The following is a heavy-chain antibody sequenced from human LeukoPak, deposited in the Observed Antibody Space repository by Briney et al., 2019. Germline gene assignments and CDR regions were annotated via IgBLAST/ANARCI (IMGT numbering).Heavy chain of an antibody. CDR1: GYTLTELS. D-gene: IGHD2-2*01. Sequence: ASVKVSCKVSGYTLTELSMHWVRQAPGKGLEWMGGFDPEDGETVYAQKFQGRVTMTEDTSTDTAYMELSSLRSEDTAVYYCATRFQYQLLPGHFDYWGQGTLVTVSS. CDR2: FDPEDGET. CDR3: ATRFQYQLLPGHFDY. V-gene: IGHV1-24*01. J-gene: IGHJ4*02.